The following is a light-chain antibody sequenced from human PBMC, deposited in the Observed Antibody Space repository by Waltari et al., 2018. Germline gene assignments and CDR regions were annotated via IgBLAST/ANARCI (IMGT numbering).Light chain of an antibody. J-gene: IGKJ5*01. CDR2: AAS. CDR3: QQGISFPLT. V-gene: IGKV1-12*01. CDR1: QGVSTR. Sequence: DIQMTQSPSSVSASVGDRVTITCRASQGVSTRLAWDQQRPGKAPNPRIYAASNLQPGVPSRFSATGSGTEFTLTSGSLQPEDSATYFCQQGISFPLTVGQGTRLEIK.